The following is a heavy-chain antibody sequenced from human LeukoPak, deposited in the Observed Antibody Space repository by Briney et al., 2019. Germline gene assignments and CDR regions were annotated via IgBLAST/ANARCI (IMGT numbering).Heavy chain of an antibody. CDR1: GGSVSSGSYY. CDR3: AREDDDYGDYAPRY. D-gene: IGHD4-17*01. Sequence: SETLSLTCTVSGGSVSSGSYYWSWIRQPPGKGLEWIGYIYYSGSTNYNPSLKSRVTISVDTSKNQFSLKLSSVTAADTAVYYCAREDDDYGDYAPRYWGQGTLVTVSS. J-gene: IGHJ4*02. V-gene: IGHV4-61*01. CDR2: IYYSGST.